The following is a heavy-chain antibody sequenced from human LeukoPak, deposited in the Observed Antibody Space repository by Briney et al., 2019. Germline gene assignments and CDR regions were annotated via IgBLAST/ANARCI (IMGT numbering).Heavy chain of an antibody. D-gene: IGHD3-3*01. CDR3: AREGFLEPYYYYGMDV. Sequence: GGYLTFYCAASAFTFSDYYRSWIRQAPGQGLEWVSFISCSGSNIYYADSVKGRFTISRDNAKNSLYLQMNSLRAEDTAVYYCAREGFLEPYYYYGMDVWGQGTAVTVSS. J-gene: IGHJ6*02. CDR2: ISCSGSNI. CDR1: AFTFSDYY. V-gene: IGHV3-11*01.